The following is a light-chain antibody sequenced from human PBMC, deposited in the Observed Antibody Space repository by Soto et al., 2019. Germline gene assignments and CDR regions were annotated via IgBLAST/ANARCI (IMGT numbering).Light chain of an antibody. Sequence: QSVLTQPPSASGTPGQRVTISCSGSSSNIGGNAVTWYQQLPGTAPKHLIYTNNQRPSGVPDRFSGSKSGTSASLAISGLQSEDEADYFCLVWDDSLNGWVFGGGTKLTVL. V-gene: IGLV1-44*01. CDR2: TNN. J-gene: IGLJ3*02. CDR3: LVWDDSLNGWV. CDR1: SSNIGGNA.